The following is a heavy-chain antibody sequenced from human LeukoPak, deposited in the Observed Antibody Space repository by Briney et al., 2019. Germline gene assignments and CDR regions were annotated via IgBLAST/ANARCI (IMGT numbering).Heavy chain of an antibody. J-gene: IGHJ4*02. Sequence: GGSLRLSCAASGFTFSSYSMNWVRQAPGKGLVWVSRIKSDGSATTYADFVKGRCTTSREDAKNTLYLQKSSLRAEDAAMFYCSGVGVRGSIGGDCWGQGTLVTVSS. CDR1: GFTFSSYS. CDR2: IKSDGSAT. D-gene: IGHD3-10*01. V-gene: IGHV3-74*03. CDR3: SGVGVRGSIGGDC.